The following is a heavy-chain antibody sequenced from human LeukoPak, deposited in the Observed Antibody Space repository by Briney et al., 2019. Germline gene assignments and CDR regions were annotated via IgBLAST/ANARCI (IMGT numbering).Heavy chain of an antibody. CDR3: ASLAAAGTLYY. Sequence: GGSLRLSCAASGFMFSSYWMNWVRQAPGKGLEWVSSISSSSSYIYYADSVKGRFTISRDNAKNSLYLQMNSLRAEDTAVYYCASLAAAGTLYYWGQGTLVTVSS. CDR2: ISSSSSYI. D-gene: IGHD6-13*01. J-gene: IGHJ4*02. CDR1: GFMFSSYW. V-gene: IGHV3-21*01.